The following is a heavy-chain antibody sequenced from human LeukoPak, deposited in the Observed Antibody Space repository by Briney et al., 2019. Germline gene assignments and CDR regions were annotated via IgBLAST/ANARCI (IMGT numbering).Heavy chain of an antibody. J-gene: IGHJ3*02. Sequence: SQTLSLTCAVSGGSISSGGFSSTWIRQPPGKGLEWIGYMYHSGSTYYNPFLKSRVTISEDRSKNQFSLKLSSVTAADTAVYYCARCRGYYSTCSFDIWGPGTLVTVSS. D-gene: IGHD3-22*01. V-gene: IGHV4-30-2*01. CDR1: GGSISSGGFS. CDR2: MYHSGST. CDR3: ARCRGYYSTCSFDI.